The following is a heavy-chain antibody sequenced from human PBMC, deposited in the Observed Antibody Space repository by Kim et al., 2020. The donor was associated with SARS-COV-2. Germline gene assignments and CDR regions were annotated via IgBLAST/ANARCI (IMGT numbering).Heavy chain of an antibody. D-gene: IGHD6-6*01. J-gene: IGHJ4*02. Sequence: GGSLRLSCAASGFTFSSYSMNWVRQAPGKGLEWVSSISSSSSYIYYADSVKGRFTISRDNAKNSLYLQMNSLRAEDTAVYYCARSIAARYPGRDFDYWGQGTLVTISS. CDR3: ARSIAARYPGRDFDY. CDR2: ISSSSSYI. V-gene: IGHV3-21*01. CDR1: GFTFSSYS.